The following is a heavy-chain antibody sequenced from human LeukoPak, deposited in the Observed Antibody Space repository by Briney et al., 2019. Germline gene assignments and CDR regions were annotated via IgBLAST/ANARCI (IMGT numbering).Heavy chain of an antibody. CDR1: GYTFISYG. V-gene: IGHV1-18*01. CDR3: ARCSEFLPGSRFDS. D-gene: IGHD3-10*01. Sequence: ASVKVSCKTSGYTFISYGISWVRQAPGQGLEWMGWISAYNGHTNYAQNLQGRVTLTTDTSTTTAYMELRSLRSDDTAVYYCARCSEFLPGSRFDSWGQGTLVTVSP. J-gene: IGHJ4*02. CDR2: ISAYNGHT.